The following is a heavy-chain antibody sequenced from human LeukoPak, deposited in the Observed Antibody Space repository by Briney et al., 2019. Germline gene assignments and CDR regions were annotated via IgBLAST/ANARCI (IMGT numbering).Heavy chain of an antibody. CDR3: AKDTSRLATRAFDY. CDR1: GFTFDDYA. CDR2: ISWNSGSI. D-gene: IGHD5-12*01. J-gene: IGHJ4*02. Sequence: GGSLRLSCAASGFTFDDYAMHWVRQAPGKGLEWVSGISWNSGSIGYADSVKGRFTISRDNAKNSLYLQMNSLRAEDMALYYCAKDTSRLATRAFDYWGQGTLVTVSS. V-gene: IGHV3-9*03.